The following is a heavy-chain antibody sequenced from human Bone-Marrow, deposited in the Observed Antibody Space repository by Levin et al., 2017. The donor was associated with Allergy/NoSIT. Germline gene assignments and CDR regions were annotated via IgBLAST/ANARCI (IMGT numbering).Heavy chain of an antibody. J-gene: IGHJ3*02. CDR2: IYYSGSTHYTPSIYYTGST. Sequence: NPSETLSLTCTVSGGSISSTTNFYYWAWIRQPPGKGLEWIGSIYYSGSTHYTPSIYYTGSTHYNPSLKSRLTISVDTSKSQFSLKLSSVTAADTAVYYCARNSTAVERVETTGGNAFDIWGQGTMVTVSS. CDR3: ARNSTAVERVETTGGNAFDI. CDR1: GGSISSTTNFYY. V-gene: IGHV4-39*01. D-gene: IGHD4-11*01.